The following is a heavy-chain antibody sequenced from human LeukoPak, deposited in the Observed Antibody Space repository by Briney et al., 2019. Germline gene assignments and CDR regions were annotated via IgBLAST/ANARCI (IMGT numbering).Heavy chain of an antibody. CDR2: IYHSGST. J-gene: IGHJ6*04. CDR1: GGSISSGGYS. V-gene: IGHV4-30-2*01. D-gene: IGHD6-13*01. Sequence: PSQTLSLTCAVPGGSISSGGYSWSWIRQPPGKGLEWIGYIYHSGSTYYNPSLKSRVTISVDRSKNQFSLKLSSVTAADTAVYYCARARGQWGSSWSTYYYYGMDVWGKGTTVTVSS. CDR3: ARARGQWGSSWSTYYYYGMDV.